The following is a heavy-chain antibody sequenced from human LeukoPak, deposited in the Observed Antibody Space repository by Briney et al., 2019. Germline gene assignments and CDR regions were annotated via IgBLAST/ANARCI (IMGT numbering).Heavy chain of an antibody. CDR3: ARVPPPGATAFGVVDS. J-gene: IGHJ4*02. CDR2: IDHAGKA. CDR1: GGSISSGDYF. D-gene: IGHD2-15*01. Sequence: SETLSLTCTVSGGSISSGDYFWTWIRQSPGKGLEWIGEIDHAGKANYNPSLKSRVILSRDASKNQFSLKLTTVTAADTAVYYCARVPPPGATAFGVVDSWGQGTLVTVSS. V-gene: IGHV4-61*08.